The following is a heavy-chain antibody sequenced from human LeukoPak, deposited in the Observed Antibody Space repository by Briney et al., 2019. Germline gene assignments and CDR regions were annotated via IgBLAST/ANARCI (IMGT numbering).Heavy chain of an antibody. CDR1: GFTFCNAC. Sequence: GGSLRHSSAESGFTFCNACRSWARQAPGKGLEWVGRIKSKTDGGTTNYAAPVKGRFTISRDDSKNTLYLRMNSLRAEDTAIYYGAKERHAWPRYFDSWGQGTLVTVS. D-gene: IGHD6-25*01. CDR3: AKERHAWPRYFDS. J-gene: IGHJ4*02. CDR2: IKSKTDGGTT. V-gene: IGHV3-15*01.